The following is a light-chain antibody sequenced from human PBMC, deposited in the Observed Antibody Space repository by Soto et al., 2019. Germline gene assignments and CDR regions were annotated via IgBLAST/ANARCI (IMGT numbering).Light chain of an antibody. CDR2: ATS. J-gene: IGKJ3*01. CDR1: QTLSRN. CDR3: QQSYSSPFT. V-gene: IGKV1-39*01. Sequence: DVQMTQSPSSLSAFVGDRVTITCRANQTLSRNLNWYQQKPGKAPSLLIFATSYLNDGVPSRFAGCGSGTDFTLTISSLQPDDFATYYCQQSYSSPFTFGPGTTVDAK.